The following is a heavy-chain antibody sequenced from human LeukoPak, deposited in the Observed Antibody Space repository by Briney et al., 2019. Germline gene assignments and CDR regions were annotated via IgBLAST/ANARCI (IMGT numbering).Heavy chain of an antibody. CDR3: ARGRSYYDTTLRRAFDI. CDR1: GFTFSSYW. D-gene: IGHD3-22*01. V-gene: IGHV3-74*01. J-gene: IGHJ3*02. CDR2: INSDGSST. Sequence: GESLRLSCAASGFTFSSYWMHWVRQAPGKGLVSVSRINSDGSSTSYADSVKGRFTISRDNAKNTLYLQMNSLRAEDTAVYYCARGRSYYDTTLRRAFDIWGQGTKVTVSS.